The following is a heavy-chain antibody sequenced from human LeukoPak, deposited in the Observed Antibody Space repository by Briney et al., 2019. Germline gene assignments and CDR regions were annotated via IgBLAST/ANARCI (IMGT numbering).Heavy chain of an antibody. CDR3: ARAGPSYDSSGCYYY. CDR1: GGSISSYY. V-gene: IGHV4-59*01. Sequence: PSETLSLTCTVSGGSISSYYWSWIRQPPGKGLEWIGYIYYSGSTNYNPSLKSRVTISVDTSKNQFSLKLSSVTAADTAVYYCARAGPSYDSSGCYYYWGQGTLVTVSS. CDR2: IYYSGST. J-gene: IGHJ4*02. D-gene: IGHD3-22*01.